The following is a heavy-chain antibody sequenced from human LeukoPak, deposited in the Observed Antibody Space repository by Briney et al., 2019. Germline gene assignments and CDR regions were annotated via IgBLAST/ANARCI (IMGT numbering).Heavy chain of an antibody. CDR2: ISAYNGNT. CDR1: GYTFTSYG. D-gene: IGHD3-10*01. Sequence: ASVKVSCKASGYTFTSYGISWVRQAPGQGLEWMGWISAYNGNTNYAQKLQGRVTMTTDTSTSTAYMELRSLRSDDTAVYYCARGLYGSGSYYITNWFDPWGQGTLVTGAS. J-gene: IGHJ5*02. V-gene: IGHV1-18*01. CDR3: ARGLYGSGSYYITNWFDP.